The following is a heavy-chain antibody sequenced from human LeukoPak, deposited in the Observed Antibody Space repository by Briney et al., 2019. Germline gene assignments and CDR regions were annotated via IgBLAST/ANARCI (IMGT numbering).Heavy chain of an antibody. CDR2: IIPIIGIA. CDR1: VCTFSCYA. D-gene: IGHD3-10*01. CDR3: AAPCPLWFGEPSVGMVV. J-gene: IGHJ6*02. Sequence: GASVTVTLKATVCTFSCYAFRWVRQPPAQGREWVGSIIPIIGIANYAQKYQGRVTIRVDKSTSTAYMELSSLRYKDTAVYSCAAPCPLWFGEPSVGMVVWGQGTTVTVSS. V-gene: IGHV1-69*04.